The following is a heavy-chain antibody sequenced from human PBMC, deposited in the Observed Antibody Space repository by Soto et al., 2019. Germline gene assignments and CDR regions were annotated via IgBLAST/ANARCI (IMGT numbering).Heavy chain of an antibody. CDR3: ARALSARRIDY. J-gene: IGHJ4*02. CDR1: GFTLNSNY. Sequence: GGSLRLSCAASGFTLNSNYMVGLHQAPGKGLEWVSLIYTVGSTYYADSVKGRFTISRDNSKNTLHLPMNSLGAEDTAVYYCARALSARRIDYWGQGTMVTVSS. D-gene: IGHD6-6*01. V-gene: IGHV3-53*01. CDR2: IYTVGST.